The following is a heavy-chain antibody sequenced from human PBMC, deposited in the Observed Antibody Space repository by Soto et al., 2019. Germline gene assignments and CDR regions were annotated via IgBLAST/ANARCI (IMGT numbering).Heavy chain of an antibody. J-gene: IGHJ4*02. CDR1: GFTFHYYA. Sequence: GGSLRLSCAASGFTFHYYAMHWVRQAPSKGLEWVAVISNDGTNKYYADSVKGRFTISRDNSKNTVYLQMNSLRDEDTAVYYCARDHIWLDALGKHFDLWGQGTLV. D-gene: IGHD5-18*01. CDR2: ISNDGTNK. CDR3: ARDHIWLDALGKHFDL. V-gene: IGHV3-30-3*01.